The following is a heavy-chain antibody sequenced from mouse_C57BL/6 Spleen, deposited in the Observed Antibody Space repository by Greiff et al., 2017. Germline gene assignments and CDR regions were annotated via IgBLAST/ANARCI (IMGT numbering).Heavy chain of an antibody. J-gene: IGHJ1*03. CDR2: IHPNSGST. Sequence: QVQLQQPGAELVKPGASVKLSCKASGYTFTSYWMHWVKQRPGQGLEWIGMIHPNSGSTNYNEKFKSKATLTVDKSSSTAYMQLSSLSSEVSAVYYWARSWLLRLSYWYFDVWGTGTTVTVSS. D-gene: IGHD2-3*01. CDR3: ARSWLLRLSYWYFDV. V-gene: IGHV1-64*01. CDR1: GYTFTSYW.